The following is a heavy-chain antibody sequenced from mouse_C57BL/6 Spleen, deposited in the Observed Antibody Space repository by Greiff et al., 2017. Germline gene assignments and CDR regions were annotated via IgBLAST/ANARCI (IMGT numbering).Heavy chain of an antibody. CDR3: ARAGGNGGNAMDY. CDR2: IYPSDSET. V-gene: IGHV1-61*01. CDR1: GYTFTSYW. Sequence: QVQLQQPGAELVRPGSSVKLSCKASGYTFTSYWMDWVKQRPGQGLEWIGNIYPSDSETHYNQKFKDKDTLTVDKSSSTAYMQLSSLTSEDSAVYYCARAGGNGGNAMDYWGQGTSVTVSS. D-gene: IGHD2-1*01. J-gene: IGHJ4*01.